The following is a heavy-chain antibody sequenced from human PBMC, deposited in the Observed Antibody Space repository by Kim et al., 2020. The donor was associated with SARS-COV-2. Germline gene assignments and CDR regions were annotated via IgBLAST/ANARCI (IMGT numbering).Heavy chain of an antibody. CDR2: INPNSGGT. CDR1: GYTFTGYY. D-gene: IGHD3-3*01. CDR3: ARVPGSIRYDFWSGQTDY. Sequence: ASVKVSCKASGYTFTGYYMHWVRQAPGQGLEWMGRINPNSGGTNYAQKFQGRVTMTRDTSISTAYMELSRLRSDDTAVYYCARVPGSIRYDFWSGQTDYWGQGTLVTVSS. J-gene: IGHJ4*02. V-gene: IGHV1-2*06.